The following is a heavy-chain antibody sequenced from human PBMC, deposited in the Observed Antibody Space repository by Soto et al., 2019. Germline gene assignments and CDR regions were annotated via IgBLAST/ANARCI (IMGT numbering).Heavy chain of an antibody. Sequence: QAQLVESGGGVVQPGRSLRLSCVASGFTFRNYGMHWVRQAPGKGLEWVALIWYDGGNKYYVDSVKGRFTICRDNSKTTLYLQMNSLRFEDTAVYYCARLGGSGSYTVDYWGQGTLVTVSS. CDR1: GFTFRNYG. V-gene: IGHV3-33*01. CDR3: ARLGGSGSYTVDY. CDR2: IWYDGGNK. J-gene: IGHJ4*02. D-gene: IGHD3-10*01.